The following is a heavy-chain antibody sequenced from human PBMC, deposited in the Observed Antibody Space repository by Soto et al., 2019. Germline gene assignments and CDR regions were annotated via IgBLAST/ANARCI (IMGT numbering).Heavy chain of an antibody. CDR2: INGDGSSTGRSA. D-gene: IGHD1-1*01. V-gene: IGHV3-74*01. CDR1: GFTFSSYW. Sequence: EVHLVESGGGLVQPGGSLRLSCAASGFTFSSYWMHWVRQAPGKGLVWVARINGDGSSTGRSASYADSVRGRFTISRGNAKNTLYLEMNSLRAEDTAVYYFARDQDWTTDYWGQGTLVTVSS. J-gene: IGHJ4*02. CDR3: ARDQDWTTDY.